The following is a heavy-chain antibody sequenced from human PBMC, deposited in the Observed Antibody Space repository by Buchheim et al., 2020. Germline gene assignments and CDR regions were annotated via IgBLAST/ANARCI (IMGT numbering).Heavy chain of an antibody. CDR2: IKKDGSEK. CDR3: ARGKRSLLENLLNYYNMDV. J-gene: IGHJ6*03. Sequence: EVQLVESGGGLVQPGGSLRLSCAASGFIFSNYWMNWVRQAPGKGLEWVATIKKDGSEKYYVDSVKGRITISRNNARNSLYLQMDSLRVEDTAVYYCARGKRSLLENLLNYYNMDVWGQGTT. CDR1: GFIFSNYW. V-gene: IGHV3-7*01. D-gene: IGHD3-10*01.